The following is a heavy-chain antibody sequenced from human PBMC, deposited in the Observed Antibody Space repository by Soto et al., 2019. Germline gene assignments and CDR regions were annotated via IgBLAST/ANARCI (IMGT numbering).Heavy chain of an antibody. Sequence: GESLKISCKGSGYSFTTYWIGWVRQMPGKGLEWMGIVYPGDSETRYSPSFQGQVTISADKSISTAYLQWGSLKASDTAMYYCTRDRPGPQHYFDYWGQGNMVTVSS. V-gene: IGHV5-51*01. D-gene: IGHD6-6*01. J-gene: IGHJ4*02. CDR3: TRDRPGPQHYFDY. CDR2: VYPGDSET. CDR1: GYSFTTYW.